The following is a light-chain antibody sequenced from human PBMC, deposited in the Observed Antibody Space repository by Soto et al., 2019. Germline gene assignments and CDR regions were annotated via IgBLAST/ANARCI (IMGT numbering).Light chain of an antibody. V-gene: IGKV3-15*01. CDR1: QSVSSN. J-gene: IGKJ4*01. CDR3: QQYDSWPPLT. Sequence: EVMMTQSPATLSLSPGERATLSCRASQSVSSNLAWYQQRRGQAPRLLIYAASSRAAGIPARFSGSGSGTEFTLTINSLQSEDFAVYYCQQYDSWPPLTFGGGTKVDI. CDR2: AAS.